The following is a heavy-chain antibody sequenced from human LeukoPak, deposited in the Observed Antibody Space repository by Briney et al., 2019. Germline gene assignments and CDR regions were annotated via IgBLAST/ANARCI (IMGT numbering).Heavy chain of an antibody. D-gene: IGHD2-21*01. CDR3: ARTSRPWHPIYSLFDY. J-gene: IGHJ4*02. Sequence: GGSLRLSCAASGFTFSMYSTHWVRQAPGKGLEWVAVVSYDGSSQYYADSVKGRFTISRDNSKNTLYLQMNSLRAEDTAVYFCARTSRPWHPIYSLFDYWGQGTLVTVSS. V-gene: IGHV3-30*01. CDR2: VSYDGSSQ. CDR1: GFTFSMYS.